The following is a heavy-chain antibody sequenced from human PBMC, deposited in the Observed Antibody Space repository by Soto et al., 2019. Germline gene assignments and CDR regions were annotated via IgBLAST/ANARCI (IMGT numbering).Heavy chain of an antibody. CDR2: IDPSDSYS. D-gene: IGHD2-8*01. J-gene: IGHJ6*02. CDR1: GYRFISDC. V-gene: IGHV5-10-1*01. CDR3: TIMERSSYRIGG. Sequence: ESLKISYNGSGYRFISDCITWVRQMPGKGQEYMGRIDPSDSYSNYSPTLQGHVTISADKSITTAYQHWSRLKAADSAIYYCTIMERSSYRIGGWGPRITVTLA.